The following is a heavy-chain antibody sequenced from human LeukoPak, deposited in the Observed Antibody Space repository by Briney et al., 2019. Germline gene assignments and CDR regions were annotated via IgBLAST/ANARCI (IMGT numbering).Heavy chain of an antibody. D-gene: IGHD1-26*01. CDR3: ARHPEVGATLDY. J-gene: IGHJ4*02. CDR2: IWYDGSNK. CDR1: GFTFSSYG. Sequence: SGGSLRLSCAASGFTFSSYGMHWVRQAPGKGLEWVAVIWYDGSNKYYADSVKGRFTISRDNSKNTLYLQMNSLRDEDTAVYYCARHPEVGATLDYWGQGTLVTVSS. V-gene: IGHV3-33*01.